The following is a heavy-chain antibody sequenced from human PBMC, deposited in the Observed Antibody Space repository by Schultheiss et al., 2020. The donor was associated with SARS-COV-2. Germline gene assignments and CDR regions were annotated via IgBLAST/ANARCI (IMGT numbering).Heavy chain of an antibody. J-gene: IGHJ4*02. Sequence: GGSLRLSCAASGFTFSSYAMHWVRQAPGKGLEWVAVISYDGSNKYYADSVKGRFTISRDNSKNTLYLQMNSLRAEDTAVYYCARGNEYTGYSSGSFDYWGQGTLVTVSS. V-gene: IGHV3-30*01. D-gene: IGHD6-19*01. CDR1: GFTFSSYA. CDR3: ARGNEYTGYSSGSFDY. CDR2: ISYDGSNK.